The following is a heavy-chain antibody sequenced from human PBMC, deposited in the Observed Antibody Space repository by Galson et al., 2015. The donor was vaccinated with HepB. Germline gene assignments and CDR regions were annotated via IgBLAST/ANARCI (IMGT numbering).Heavy chain of an antibody. Sequence: SLRLSCAASGFNFNNYVMSWVRQAPGKGLEWVSSISGGVGTTYYGDSVKGRFSMSRDNSRTTLYLQMNSLRVEDTAIYYCAKEGILLWRYGMDVWGQGTTVTISS. V-gene: IGHV3-23*01. CDR1: GFNFNNYV. CDR2: ISGGVGTT. CDR3: AKEGILLWRYGMDV. D-gene: IGHD3-10*01. J-gene: IGHJ6*02.